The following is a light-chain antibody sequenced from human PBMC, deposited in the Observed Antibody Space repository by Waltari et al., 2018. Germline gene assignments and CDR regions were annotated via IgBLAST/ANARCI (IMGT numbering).Light chain of an antibody. Sequence: QSALTQPPSASGSPGQSVTISCTGTTSDVGAYNYVSCYQHHPGKAPKLIIYEVNKRPSGVPDRFSGSKSGNTASLTVAGLQAEDEADYYCSSYAASDNFVFGTGTEVIVL. CDR2: EVN. CDR1: TSDVGAYNY. J-gene: IGLJ1*01. CDR3: SSYAASDNFV. V-gene: IGLV2-8*01.